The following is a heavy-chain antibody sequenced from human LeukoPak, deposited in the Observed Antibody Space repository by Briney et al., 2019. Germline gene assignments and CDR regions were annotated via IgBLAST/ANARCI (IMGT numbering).Heavy chain of an antibody. CDR3: AREPMVRGVMNYYYYYYMDV. CDR2: INPNSGGT. D-gene: IGHD3-10*01. V-gene: IGHV1-2*02. Sequence: ASVKVSCKVSGYTFTGYYMHWVRQAPGQGLEWMGWINPNSGGTNYAQKFQGRVTMTRDTSISTAYMELSRLRSDDTAVYYCAREPMVRGVMNYYYYYYMDVWGKGTTVTVSS. CDR1: GYTFTGYY. J-gene: IGHJ6*03.